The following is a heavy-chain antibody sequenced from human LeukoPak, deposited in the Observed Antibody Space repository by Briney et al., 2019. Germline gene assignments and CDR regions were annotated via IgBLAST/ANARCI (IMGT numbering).Heavy chain of an antibody. CDR1: GFTFSSYS. CDR3: ARGHYGSGSGGY. J-gene: IGHJ4*02. CDR2: ISSSSSYI. D-gene: IGHD3-10*01. V-gene: IGHV3-21*01. Sequence: GGSLRLSCAASGFTFSSYSMNWVRQAPGKGLEWVSSISSSSSYIYYADSVKDRFTISRDNAKNSLYLQMNSLRAEDTAVYYCARGHYGSGSGGYWGQGTLVTVSS.